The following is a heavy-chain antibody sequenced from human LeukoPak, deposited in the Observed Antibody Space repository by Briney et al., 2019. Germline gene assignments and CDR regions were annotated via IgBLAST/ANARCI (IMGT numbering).Heavy chain of an antibody. CDR1: GFTFRSHS. CDR2: ISSSSSYI. CDR3: ARDYSSGWYYFDY. J-gene: IGHJ4*02. Sequence: GGSLRLSCAASGFTFRSHSMNWVRQAPGKGLEWVSSISSSSSYIYYADSVKGRFTISRDNAKNSLYLQMNSLRAEDTTVYYCARDYSSGWYYFDYWGQGTLVTVSS. D-gene: IGHD6-19*01. V-gene: IGHV3-21*01.